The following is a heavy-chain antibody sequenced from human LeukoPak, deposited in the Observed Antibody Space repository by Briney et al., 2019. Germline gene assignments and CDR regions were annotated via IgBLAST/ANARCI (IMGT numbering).Heavy chain of an antibody. V-gene: IGHV1-2*02. J-gene: IGHJ4*02. Sequence: GASVKVSCKASGHMFTDYYIHWVRQAPGQGLEWMGWMNPTTGGTNYAQKLQGRIAVTRATSISTTYLDVTGLRPDDTAVFYCARDRRWLQTSRFSFAYWGQGTLVTVSS. D-gene: IGHD5-24*01. CDR2: MNPTTGGT. CDR3: ARDRRWLQTSRFSFAY. CDR1: GHMFTDYY.